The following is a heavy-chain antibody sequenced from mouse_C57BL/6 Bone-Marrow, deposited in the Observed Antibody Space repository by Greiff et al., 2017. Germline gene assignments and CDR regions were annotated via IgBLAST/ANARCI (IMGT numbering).Heavy chain of an antibody. V-gene: IGHV14-4*01. CDR1: GFNIKDDY. CDR3: TSEGEGEFAY. J-gene: IGHJ3*01. CDR2: IDPENGDT. Sequence: EVQLQQSGAELVRPGASVKLSCTASGFNIKDDYMHWVKQRPEQGLEWIGWIDPENGDTEYASKFQGKATITADTSSNTAYLQLSSLTSEDTAVDYCTSEGEGEFAYWGQGTLVTVSA.